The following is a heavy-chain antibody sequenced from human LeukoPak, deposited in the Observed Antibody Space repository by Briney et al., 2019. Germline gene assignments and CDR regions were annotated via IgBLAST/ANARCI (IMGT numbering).Heavy chain of an antibody. V-gene: IGHV3-30-3*01. CDR1: GFIFGGYA. CDR2: ISYDGGKT. J-gene: IGHJ6*02. D-gene: IGHD3-3*01. Sequence: PGGSLRLSCAASGFIFGGYAMHWVRQAPGKGLQWLAVISYDGGKTYYADSVEGRFTISRDNSKSTVYLEINSLRSEDTAVYYCAREYDFWSGYYTPVDVWGQGTTVTVSS. CDR3: AREYDFWSGYYTPVDV.